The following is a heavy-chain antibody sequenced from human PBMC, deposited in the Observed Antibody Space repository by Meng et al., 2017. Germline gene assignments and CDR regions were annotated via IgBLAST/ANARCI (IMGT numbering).Heavy chain of an antibody. Sequence: LLLGARGRLRPSGTRPLTCAVYVGSFGSYYWRWIRQPPGKGLEWIVEINHSGSNNYNPSLKSRVTISVDTSKNQFSLKLSSVTAADTAVYYCARRGIAARPFYYWGQGTLVTVSS. CDR1: VGSFGSYY. CDR2: INHSGSN. J-gene: IGHJ4*02. D-gene: IGHD6-6*01. CDR3: ARRGIAARPFYY. V-gene: IGHV4-34*01.